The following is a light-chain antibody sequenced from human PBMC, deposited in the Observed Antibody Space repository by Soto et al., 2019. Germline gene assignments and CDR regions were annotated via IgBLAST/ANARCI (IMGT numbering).Light chain of an antibody. CDR1: SSDVGDYNY. CDR3: SSYTSSSTRV. V-gene: IGLV2-14*01. CDR2: DVS. J-gene: IGLJ1*01. Sequence: QSALTQPASVSGSPGLSITISCTGTSSDVGDYNYVSWYQQHPGKAPKLMIFDVSNRPSGVSNRFSGSKSGNTASLTISGLQAEDEADYYCSSYTSSSTRVFGTGTKLTVL.